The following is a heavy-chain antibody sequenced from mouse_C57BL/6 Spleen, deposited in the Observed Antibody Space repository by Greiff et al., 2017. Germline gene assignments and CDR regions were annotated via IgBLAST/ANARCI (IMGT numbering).Heavy chain of an antibody. V-gene: IGHV5-17*01. J-gene: IGHJ1*03. CDR1: GFTFSDYG. Sequence: EVQRVESGGGLVKPGGSLKLSCAASGFTFSDYGMHWVRQAPEKGLEWVAYISSGSSTIYYADTVKGRFTISRDNAKNTLFLQMTSLRSEDTAMYYCARSGNYGYFDVWGTGTTVTVSS. CDR2: ISSGSSTI. D-gene: IGHD1-3*01. CDR3: ARSGNYGYFDV.